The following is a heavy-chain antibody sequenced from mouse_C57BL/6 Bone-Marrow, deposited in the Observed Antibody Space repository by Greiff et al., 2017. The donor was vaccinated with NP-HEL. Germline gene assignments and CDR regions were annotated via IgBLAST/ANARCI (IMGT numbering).Heavy chain of an antibody. CDR3: ARGQRVWSAY. CDR2: ISDGGSYT. D-gene: IGHD2-10*02. Sequence: EVKLVESGGGLVKPGGSLKLSCAASGFTFSSYAMSWVRQTPEKRLEWVATISDGGSYTYYPDNVKGRFTISRDNAKNNLYLQMSHLKAEDTAVYDCARGQRVWSAYWGQGTLVTVSA. CDR1: GFTFSSYA. V-gene: IGHV5-4*03. J-gene: IGHJ3*01.